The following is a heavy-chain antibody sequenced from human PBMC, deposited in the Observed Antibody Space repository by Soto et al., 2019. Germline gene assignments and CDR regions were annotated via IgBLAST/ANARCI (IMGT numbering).Heavy chain of an antibody. CDR1: GFTFSSYA. V-gene: IGHV3-30-3*01. J-gene: IGHJ4*02. Sequence: GGSLRLSCAASGFTFSSYAMHWVRQAPGKGLEWVAVISYDGSNKYYADSVKGRFTISRDNSKNTLYLQMNSLRAEDTAVYYCARDSGGYSSGWYFDYWGQGTLVTVSS. D-gene: IGHD6-19*01. CDR3: ARDSGGYSSGWYFDY. CDR2: ISYDGSNK.